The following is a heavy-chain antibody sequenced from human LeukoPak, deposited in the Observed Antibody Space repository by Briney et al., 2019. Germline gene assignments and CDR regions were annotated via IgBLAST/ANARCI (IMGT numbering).Heavy chain of an antibody. D-gene: IGHD4-17*01. CDR1: GYTLTELS. V-gene: IGHV1-24*01. J-gene: IGHJ4*02. CDR3: ATPRARTTVTIGEFDY. CDR2: FDPEDGET. Sequence: ASVKVSCKVSGYTLTELSMHWVRQAPGKGLEWMGGFDPEDGETIYAQKFQGRVTMTEDTSTDTAYMELSSLRSEDTAVYYCATPRARTTVTIGEFDYWGRGTLVTVSS.